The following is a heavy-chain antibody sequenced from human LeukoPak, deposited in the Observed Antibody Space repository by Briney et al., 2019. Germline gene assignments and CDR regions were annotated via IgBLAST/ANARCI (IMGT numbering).Heavy chain of an antibody. CDR3: ARDRIGSGYDY. D-gene: IGHD5-12*01. CDR2: IYYSGST. Sequence: PSETLSLTCTVSGDSISSYYWSWIRQPPGKGLEWIGYIYYSGSTNYNPPLKSRVTISVDTSKNQFSLKLSSVTAADTAVYYCARDRIGSGYDYWGQGTLVTVSS. CDR1: GDSISSYY. V-gene: IGHV4-59*01. J-gene: IGHJ4*02.